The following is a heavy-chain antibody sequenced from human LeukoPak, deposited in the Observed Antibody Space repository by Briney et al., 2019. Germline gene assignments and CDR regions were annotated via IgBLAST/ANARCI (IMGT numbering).Heavy chain of an antibody. V-gene: IGHV4-34*01. CDR3: ARGGEIAAVNYYFDY. J-gene: IGHJ4*02. CDR1: GGSFSGYY. CDR2: INHSGST. D-gene: IGHD6-13*01. Sequence: SETLSLTCAAYGGSFSGYYWSWIRQPPGKGLEWIGEINHSGSTNYNPSLKSRVTISVDTSKNQFSLKLSSVTAADTAVYHCARGGEIAAVNYYFDYSGQGTVVTVSS.